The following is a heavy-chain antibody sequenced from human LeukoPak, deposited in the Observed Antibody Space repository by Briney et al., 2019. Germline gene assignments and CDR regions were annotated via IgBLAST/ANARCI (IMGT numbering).Heavy chain of an antibody. Sequence: SETLSLTCGVYGGSFRGNYWSWFRQPPGKGPEWIGEINHSGSTNYNASLKSRLSISEDTSKNHISLKVTSVTAADTAVYYCATGNNTVADYWGQGTLVTVSS. CDR2: INHSGST. D-gene: IGHD1-1*01. CDR3: ATGNNTVADY. J-gene: IGHJ4*02. V-gene: IGHV4-34*01. CDR1: GGSFRGNY.